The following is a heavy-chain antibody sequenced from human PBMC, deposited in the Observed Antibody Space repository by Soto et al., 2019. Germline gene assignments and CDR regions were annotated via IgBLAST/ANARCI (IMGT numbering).Heavy chain of an antibody. J-gene: IGHJ3*02. D-gene: IGHD5-18*01. CDR2: IIPIFGTA. V-gene: IGHV1-69*13. CDR3: ARPVGYSYRLDAFVN. CDR1: GGTFSSYA. Sequence: ASVKVSCKASGGTFSSYAISWVRQAPGQGLEWMGGIIPIFGTANYAQKFKVRVTITADESTSTAYMELSSLRSEDTAVYYCARPVGYSYRLDAFVNWGPGTMVTVSS.